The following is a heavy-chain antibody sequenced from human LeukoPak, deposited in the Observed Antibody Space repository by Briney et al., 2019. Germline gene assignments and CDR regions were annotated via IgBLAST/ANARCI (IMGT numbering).Heavy chain of an antibody. D-gene: IGHD6-19*01. CDR2: IYYSGST. Sequence: SQTLSLTCTVSGGSISSGGYYWSWIRQHPGKGLEWIGYIYYSGSTYYNPSLKSRVTISVDTSKNQFSLKLSSVTAADTAVYYCARDSSIAVAGNHWFDPWGQGTLVTVSS. J-gene: IGHJ5*02. CDR3: ARDSSIAVAGNHWFDP. CDR1: GGSISSGGYY. V-gene: IGHV4-31*03.